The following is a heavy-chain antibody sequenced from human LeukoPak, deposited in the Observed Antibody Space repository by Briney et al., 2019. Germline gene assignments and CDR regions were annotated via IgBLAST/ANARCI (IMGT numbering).Heavy chain of an antibody. CDR2: ISAYDGET. CDR3: ARVPSSAHQLFSSDY. D-gene: IGHD3-10*01. CDR1: GYSFKNYG. V-gene: IGHV1-18*01. Sequence: ASVRVSCKASGYSFKNYGISWVRQAPGQGLEWMGWISAYDGETRCKQNLQGRVTMTTDTSTSTAYMDLTSLTTDDTAVYYCARVPSSAHQLFSSDYWGQGTLVTASS. J-gene: IGHJ4*02.